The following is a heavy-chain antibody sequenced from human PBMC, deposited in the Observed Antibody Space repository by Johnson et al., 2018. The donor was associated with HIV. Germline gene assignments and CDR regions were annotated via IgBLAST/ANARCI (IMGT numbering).Heavy chain of an antibody. CDR2: IYSGGST. J-gene: IGHJ3*01. Sequence: VQLVESGGGVVQPGRSLRLSCAASGFTFSSYGMHWVRQAPGKGLEWVAVIYSGGSTYYADSVKGRFTISRDNSKNSLYLQMDSLRAEDMAVYYCATDYNFWSGRPDSFDVWGQGTMVTVSS. CDR1: GFTFSSYG. D-gene: IGHD3-3*01. V-gene: IGHV3-NL1*01. CDR3: ATDYNFWSGRPDSFDV.